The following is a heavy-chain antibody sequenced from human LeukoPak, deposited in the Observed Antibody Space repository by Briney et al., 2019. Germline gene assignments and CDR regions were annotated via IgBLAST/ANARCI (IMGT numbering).Heavy chain of an antibody. J-gene: IGHJ4*02. CDR3: ASGIAGGLGSSSVYFDY. D-gene: IGHD6-6*01. CDR1: GYTFTSYG. V-gene: IGHV1-69*13. CDR2: IIPIFGTA. Sequence: VASVKVSCKASGYTFTSYGISWVRQAPGQGLEWMGGIIPIFGTANYAQKFQGRVTITADESTSTAYMELSSLRSEDTAVYYCASGIAGGLGSSSVYFDYWGQGTLVTVSS.